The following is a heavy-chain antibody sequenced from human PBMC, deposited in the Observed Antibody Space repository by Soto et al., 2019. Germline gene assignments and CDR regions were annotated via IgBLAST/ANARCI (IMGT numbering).Heavy chain of an antibody. CDR1: SGSISSSNW. CDR2: IYHSGST. Sequence: SETLSLICAVSSGSISSSNWWSWVRQPPGKGLEWIGEIYHSGSTNYNPSLKSRVTISVDKSKNQFSLKLSSVTAADTAVYYCARAPIAVAGNWVDYWGQGTLVTVSS. V-gene: IGHV4-4*02. J-gene: IGHJ4*02. CDR3: ARAPIAVAGNWVDY. D-gene: IGHD6-19*01.